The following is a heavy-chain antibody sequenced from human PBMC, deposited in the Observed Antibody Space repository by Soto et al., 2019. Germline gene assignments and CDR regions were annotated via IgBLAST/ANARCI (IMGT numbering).Heavy chain of an antibody. CDR1: GFTVSSNY. V-gene: IGHV3-53*01. CDR3: ARDGEYYYDSSGPTGAFDI. CDR2: IYSGGST. D-gene: IGHD3-22*01. Sequence: EVQLVESGGGLIQPGGSLRLSCAASGFTVSSNYMSWVRQAPGKGLEWVSVIYSGGSTYYADSVKGRFTISRDNSENTLYLQMNSLRAEDTAVYYCARDGEYYYDSSGPTGAFDIWGQGTMVTVSS. J-gene: IGHJ3*02.